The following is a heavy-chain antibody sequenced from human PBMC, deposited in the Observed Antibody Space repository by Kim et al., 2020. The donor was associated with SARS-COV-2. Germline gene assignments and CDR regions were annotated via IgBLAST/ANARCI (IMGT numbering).Heavy chain of an antibody. CDR3: ARGRRSDYYGSGSDAFDY. Sequence: GGSLRLSCAASGFTFSSYDMHWVRQATGKGLEWVSAIGTAGDTYYPGSVKGRFTISRENAKNSLYLQMNSLRAGDTAVYYCARGRRSDYYGSGSDAFDYWGQGTLVTVSS. J-gene: IGHJ4*02. CDR2: IGTAGDT. D-gene: IGHD3-10*01. V-gene: IGHV3-13*01. CDR1: GFTFSSYD.